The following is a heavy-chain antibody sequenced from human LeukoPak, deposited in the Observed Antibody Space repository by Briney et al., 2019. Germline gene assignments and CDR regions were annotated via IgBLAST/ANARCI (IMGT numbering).Heavy chain of an antibody. V-gene: IGHV4-59*01. D-gene: IGHD1-14*01. CDR2: IYYSGST. CDR3: ARASEDYYYYYMDV. CDR1: GGSISSYF. Sequence: SETLSLTCTVSGGSISSYFWSWIRQPPGKGLQWIGHIYYSGSTIYNPSLKSRVTISVDTSKNQFSLKLSSVTAADTAVYYCARASEDYYYYYMDVWGKGTTVTISS. J-gene: IGHJ6*03.